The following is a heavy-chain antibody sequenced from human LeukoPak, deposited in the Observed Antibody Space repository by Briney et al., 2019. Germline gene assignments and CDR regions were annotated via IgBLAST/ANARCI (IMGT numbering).Heavy chain of an antibody. CDR2: INWDGAST. CDR3: GRVHCSTNSCYDYYDCYMDV. D-gene: IGHD2-2*01. CDR1: GFRFDDYS. J-gene: IGHJ6*03. V-gene: IGHV3-20*04. Sequence: GGSLRLSCAASGFRFDDYSMNWVRHVPAKGLEWVAGINWDGASTGYRDSMKGRFTISRDNGKNSLYLQLNSLRVEDTAVYYCGRVHCSTNSCYDYYDCYMDVSGNGTTVTVSS.